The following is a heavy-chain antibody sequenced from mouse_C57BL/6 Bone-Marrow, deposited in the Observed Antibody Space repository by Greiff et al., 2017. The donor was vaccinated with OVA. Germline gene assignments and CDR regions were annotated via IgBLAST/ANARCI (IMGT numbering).Heavy chain of an antibody. D-gene: IGHD2-1*01. CDR2: IDPEDGET. CDR1: GFNIKDYY. J-gene: IGHJ1*03. Sequence: EVQLQASGAELVKPGASVKLSCTASGFNIKDYYMHWVKQRTEQGLEWIGRIDPEDGETKYAPKFTGKATITADTSSNPAYLQRSSLTSEDTAVYYCARLTLLSNGHYWYFDVWGTGTTVTVSS. CDR3: ARLTLLSNGHYWYFDV. V-gene: IGHV14-2*01.